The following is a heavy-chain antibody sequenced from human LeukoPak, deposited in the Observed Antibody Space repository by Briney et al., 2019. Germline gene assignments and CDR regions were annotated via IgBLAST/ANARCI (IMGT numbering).Heavy chain of an antibody. CDR3: PTGPFTAYNWFEP. D-gene: IGHD2-21*02. CDR1: GYTFTDYY. Sequence: ASVKVSCKASGYTFTDYYIHWGRQAPGQGLEWMGWINPNSGGTNYAQNFQGRVAMTRDTSISTAYMELSSLRSEDTAVYYCPTGPFTAYNWFEPWGDGTLVTVSS. CDR2: INPNSGGT. V-gene: IGHV1-2*02. J-gene: IGHJ5*02.